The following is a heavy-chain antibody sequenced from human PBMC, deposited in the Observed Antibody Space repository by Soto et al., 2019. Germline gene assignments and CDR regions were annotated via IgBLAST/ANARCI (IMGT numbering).Heavy chain of an antibody. CDR3: ARDALAGRYNWNWGADY. V-gene: IGHV1-18*04. J-gene: IGHJ4*02. CDR2: ISAYNGNT. D-gene: IGHD1-7*01. Sequence: QVLLVQSGAEVKKPGASVKVSCKASGYTFTSYGISWVRQAPGQGLEWMGWISAYNGNTNYAQKLQGRVTMTTDTSTSTAYMELRSLRSDDTAVYYCARDALAGRYNWNWGADYWGQGTLVTVSS. CDR1: GYTFTSYG.